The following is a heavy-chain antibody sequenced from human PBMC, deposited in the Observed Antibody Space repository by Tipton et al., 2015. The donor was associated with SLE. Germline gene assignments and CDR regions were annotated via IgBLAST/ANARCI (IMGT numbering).Heavy chain of an antibody. V-gene: IGHV3-74*01. J-gene: IGHJ4*02. CDR2: IDSQGSVT. Sequence: SLRLSCAVYGGSFSGYNWNWIRQSPGKGLVWISEIDSQGSVTNYADSVEGRFSIFRDNAKNTLFLEMNNLRVDDTAFYYCASLSAPSDYWGQGTLVTVSS. CDR1: GGSFSGYN. CDR3: ASLSAPSDY.